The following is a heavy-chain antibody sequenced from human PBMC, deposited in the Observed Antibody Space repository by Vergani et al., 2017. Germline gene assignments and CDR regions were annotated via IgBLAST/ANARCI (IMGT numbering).Heavy chain of an antibody. CDR2: ISSSGSTI. Sequence: QVQLVESGGGLVKPGGSLRLSCAASGFTFSDYYMSWIRQAPGKGLEWVSYISSSGSTIYYAATVKGRFTIPRDNAKNSLYLQMNSLKAEDTAVYYCARSEGATTWLDYWGQGTLVTVSS. CDR3: ARSEGATTWLDY. D-gene: IGHD1-26*01. CDR1: GFTFSDYY. J-gene: IGHJ4*02. V-gene: IGHV3-11*01.